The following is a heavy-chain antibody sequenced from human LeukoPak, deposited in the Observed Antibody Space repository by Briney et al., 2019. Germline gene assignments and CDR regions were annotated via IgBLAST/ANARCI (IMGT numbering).Heavy chain of an antibody. CDR3: AKATLWFGELLNFDY. Sequence: GGSLRLSCAASGFSFSDYSMSWVRQAPGKGLEWVSAISGSGGSTYYADSVKGRFTISRDNSKNTLYLQMNSLRAEDTAVYYCAKATLWFGELLNFDYWGQGTLVTVSS. CDR1: GFSFSDYS. V-gene: IGHV3-23*01. D-gene: IGHD3-10*01. CDR2: ISGSGGST. J-gene: IGHJ4*02.